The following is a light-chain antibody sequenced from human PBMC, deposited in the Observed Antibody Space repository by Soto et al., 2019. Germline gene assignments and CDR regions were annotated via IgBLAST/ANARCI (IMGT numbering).Light chain of an antibody. Sequence: DIQMTQSPSSLSTFVGDRVTITCRASQGISNYLAWYQQKPGKVPKLLIYAASTLQSWVPSRFSGSGSGTDFTLTIIRLQPQDVATYYCQRYNTVPLTFGQGTPLEIK. J-gene: IGKJ5*01. V-gene: IGKV1-27*01. CDR2: AAS. CDR3: QRYNTVPLT. CDR1: QGISNY.